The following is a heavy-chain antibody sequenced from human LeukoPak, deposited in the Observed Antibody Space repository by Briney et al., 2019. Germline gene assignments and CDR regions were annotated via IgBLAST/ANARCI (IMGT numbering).Heavy chain of an antibody. D-gene: IGHD3-9*01. V-gene: IGHV4-59*01. CDR3: ARSPYYDILTGYRLYWFDP. Sequence: SRVTISVDTSKNQFSLKLSSVTAADTAVYYCARSPYYDILTGYRLYWFDPWGQGTLVTVSS. J-gene: IGHJ5*02.